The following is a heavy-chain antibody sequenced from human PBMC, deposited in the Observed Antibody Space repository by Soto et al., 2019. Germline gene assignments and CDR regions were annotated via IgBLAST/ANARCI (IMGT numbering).Heavy chain of an antibody. Sequence: SETLSLTCAVEGGSFSGYYWSWIRQPPGKGMEWIGEINHSGSTNYNPSLKSRVTVSVDTSKNQFSLNLNSVTAADPAVYSCARHGSGSQYPIDHWGQGTLVTVSS. CDR2: INHSGST. J-gene: IGHJ4*02. CDR3: ARHGSGSQYPIDH. CDR1: GGSFSGYY. D-gene: IGHD3-10*01. V-gene: IGHV4-34*01.